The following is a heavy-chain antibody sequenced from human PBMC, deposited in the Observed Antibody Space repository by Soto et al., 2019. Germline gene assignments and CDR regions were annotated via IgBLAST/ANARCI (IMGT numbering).Heavy chain of an antibody. CDR3: ASYYDFWSGYVHDAFDI. Sequence: GGSLRLSCAASGFTFSSYSMNWVRQAPGKGLEWVSYISSSSTIYYADSVKGRFTISRDNAKNSLYLQMNSLRAEDTAVYYCASYYDFWSGYVHDAFDIWGQGTMVTVSS. D-gene: IGHD3-3*01. V-gene: IGHV3-48*01. J-gene: IGHJ3*02. CDR2: ISSSSTI. CDR1: GFTFSSYS.